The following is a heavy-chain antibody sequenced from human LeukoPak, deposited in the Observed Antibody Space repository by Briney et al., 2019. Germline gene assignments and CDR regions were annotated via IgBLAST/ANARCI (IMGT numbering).Heavy chain of an antibody. CDR2: ISWNSGSI. D-gene: IGHD5-12*01. CDR3: AKGRDGYNLYDY. J-gene: IGHJ4*02. V-gene: IGHV3-9*01. Sequence: DRSLRLSCATSGFTFDDYAMHWVRQAPGTGLEWVSGISWNSGSIGYADSVKGRFTISRDNAKNSLYLQMNSLRAEDTALYYCAKGRDGYNLYDYWGQGTLVTVSS. CDR1: GFTFDDYA.